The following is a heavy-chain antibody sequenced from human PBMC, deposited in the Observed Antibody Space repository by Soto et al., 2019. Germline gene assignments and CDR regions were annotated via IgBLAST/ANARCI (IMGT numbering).Heavy chain of an antibody. Sequence: QVQLQESGPGLVKPSETLSLTCTVSGGSVSSGSYYWSWIRQPPGKGLEWIGYIYYSGSTNYNPPXXSRVTISVDTXXNXFXXKLSSVTAADTAVYYCARDKQQWLVPGNYYYGMDVWGQGTTVTVSS. CDR2: IYYSGST. D-gene: IGHD6-19*01. J-gene: IGHJ6*02. CDR3: ARDKQQWLVPGNYYYGMDV. V-gene: IGHV4-61*01. CDR1: GGSVSSGSYY.